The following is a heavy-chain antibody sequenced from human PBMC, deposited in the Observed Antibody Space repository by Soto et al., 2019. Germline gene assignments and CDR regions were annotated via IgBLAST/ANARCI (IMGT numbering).Heavy chain of an antibody. D-gene: IGHD6-13*01. CDR3: ARIYSRNYIYYYGLDV. J-gene: IGHJ6*02. V-gene: IGHV4-61*01. Sequence: SETLSLTCTVSGGSVSSGSYSWSWIRQPPGKGLEWMGYIYNSGTTDYNPSLKSRVTISVDTSKNQFSLNLSSVTAADTAIYYCARIYSRNYIYYYGLDVWGQGTTVTVSS. CDR1: GGSVSSGSYS. CDR2: IYNSGTT.